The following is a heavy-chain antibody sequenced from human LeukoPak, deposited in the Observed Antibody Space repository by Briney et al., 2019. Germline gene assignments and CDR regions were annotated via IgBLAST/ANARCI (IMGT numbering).Heavy chain of an antibody. J-gene: IGHJ4*02. CDR3: AKGITMVRGVIYGYFDY. CDR2: IKEDGTET. Sequence: HSGGSLRLSCAASGFMLSSNWMSWVRLAPGKGLEWVANIKEDGTETYYVDSVKGRFTISRDNAKNSLYLQMNSLRVEDTAVYYCAKGITMVRGVIYGYFDYWGQGTQVTVSS. D-gene: IGHD3-10*01. V-gene: IGHV3-7*03. CDR1: GFMLSSNW.